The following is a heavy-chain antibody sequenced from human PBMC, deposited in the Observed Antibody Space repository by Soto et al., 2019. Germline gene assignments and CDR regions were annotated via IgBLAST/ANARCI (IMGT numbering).Heavy chain of an antibody. CDR2: INHSGST. CDR3: ARGRYYYGSGSYPNWFDP. J-gene: IGHJ5*02. V-gene: IGHV4-34*01. Sequence: PSETLSLTCAVYGGSFSGYYWSWIRQPPGKGPEWIGEINHSGSTNYNPSLKSRVTISVDTSKSQFSLKLSSVTAADTAVYYCARGRYYYGSGSYPNWFDPWGQGTLVTVSS. D-gene: IGHD3-10*01. CDR1: GGSFSGYY.